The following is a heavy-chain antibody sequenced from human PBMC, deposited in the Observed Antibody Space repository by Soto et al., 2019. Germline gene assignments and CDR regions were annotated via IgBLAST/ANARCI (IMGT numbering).Heavy chain of an antibody. CDR3: AKEGSGYDYYYYYGMDV. V-gene: IGHV3-23*01. D-gene: IGHD5-12*01. CDR1: GFTFSSYA. J-gene: IGHJ6*02. CDR2: ISGSGGST. Sequence: PGGSLRLSCAASGFTFSSYAMSWVRQAPGKGLEWVSAISGSGGSTYYADSVKGRFTISRDNSKNTLYLQMNSLRAEDTAVYYCAKEGSGYDYYYYYGMDVWGQGTTVTVSS.